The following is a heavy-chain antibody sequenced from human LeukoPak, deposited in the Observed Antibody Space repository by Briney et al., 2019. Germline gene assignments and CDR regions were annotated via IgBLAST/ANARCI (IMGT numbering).Heavy chain of an antibody. CDR2: ISYDGSNK. J-gene: IGHJ4*02. V-gene: IGHV3-30*03. D-gene: IGHD6-19*01. CDR1: GFTFSSYG. CDR3: ARYSSGWYGFDY. Sequence: PGRSLRLSCAASGFTFSSYGMHWVRQAPGKGLEWVAVISYDGSNKYYADSVKGRFTISRDNSKNTLYLQMNSLRAEDTAVYYCARYSSGWYGFDYWGQGTLVTVSS.